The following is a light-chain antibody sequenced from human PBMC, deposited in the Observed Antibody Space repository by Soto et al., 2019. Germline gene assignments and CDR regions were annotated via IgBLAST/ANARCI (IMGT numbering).Light chain of an antibody. CDR3: SSYTSSSTLG. Sequence: QSALTQPASVSGSPGQSITISCTGTSSDVGGYNYVSWYQQHPGKAPKLMIYDVSNRPSGVSNRFSGSKSGNTASLTISGLQAEDEDDYYCSSYTSSSTLGLGGGTKLTVL. V-gene: IGLV2-14*01. CDR1: SSDVGGYNY. CDR2: DVS. J-gene: IGLJ2*01.